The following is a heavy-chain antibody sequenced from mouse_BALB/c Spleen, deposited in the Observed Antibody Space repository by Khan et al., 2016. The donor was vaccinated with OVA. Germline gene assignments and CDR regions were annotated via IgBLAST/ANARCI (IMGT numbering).Heavy chain of an antibody. V-gene: IGHV2-6-1*01. CDR3: ARQPYFHYYVMDY. CDR1: GFSLTNYG. J-gene: IGHJ4*01. CDR2: IWSDGTT. D-gene: IGHD2-10*01. Sequence: VKLMESGPGLVAPSQSLSITCTLSGFSLTNYGVHWVRQPPGKGLEWLVVIWSDGTTTYDSALKSRLTISKDNSKSQVFLKMDSLQTDDTAMYYCARQPYFHYYVMDYWGQGTSVTVSS.